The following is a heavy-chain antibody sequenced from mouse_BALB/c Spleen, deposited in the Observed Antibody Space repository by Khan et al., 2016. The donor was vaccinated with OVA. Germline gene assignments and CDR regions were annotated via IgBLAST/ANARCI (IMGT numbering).Heavy chain of an antibody. Sequence: LVESGPELKKPGETVQISCKASGFTFTNYGMDWVRQAPGKGLKWMGWINTYTGEPTFTDDFKGWFAFSLETSASTAYLQINSLKNEDTATYFCARVGYNGTMDFWGQGTSVTVAS. V-gene: IGHV9-3-1*01. D-gene: IGHD2-14*01. CDR1: GFTFTNYG. CDR3: ARVGYNGTMDF. J-gene: IGHJ4*01. CDR2: INTYTGEP.